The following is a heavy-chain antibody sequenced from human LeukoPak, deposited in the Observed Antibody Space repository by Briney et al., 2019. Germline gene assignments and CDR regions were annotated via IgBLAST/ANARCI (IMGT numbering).Heavy chain of an antibody. CDR2: IYHSGST. CDR1: GGSISSSNW. V-gene: IGHV4-4*02. D-gene: IGHD2-15*01. Sequence: SETLSLTCAVSGGSISSSNWWSWVRQPPGKGLEWIGEIYHSGSTNYNPSLKSRVTISVDKSKNQFSLKLSSVTAADTAVYYCARDGGAGYYYYMDVWGKGTTVTISS. J-gene: IGHJ6*03. CDR3: ARDGGAGYYYYMDV.